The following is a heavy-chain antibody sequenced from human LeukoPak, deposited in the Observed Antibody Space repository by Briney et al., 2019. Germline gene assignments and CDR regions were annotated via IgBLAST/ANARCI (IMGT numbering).Heavy chain of an antibody. Sequence: PGRSLRLSCAASGFTFSSYGMHWVRQAPGKGLEWVAVIWYDGSNKYYADSVKGRFTISRDNSKNTLYLQMNSLRAEDTAVYYCAKEAAAPRITMIVVVIPDCPFDYWGQGTLVTASS. D-gene: IGHD3-22*01. CDR1: GFTFSSYG. CDR2: IWYDGSNK. J-gene: IGHJ4*02. CDR3: AKEAAAPRITMIVVVIPDCPFDY. V-gene: IGHV3-33*06.